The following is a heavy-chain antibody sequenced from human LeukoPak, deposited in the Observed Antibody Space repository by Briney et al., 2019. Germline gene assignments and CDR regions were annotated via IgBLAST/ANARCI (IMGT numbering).Heavy chain of an antibody. J-gene: IGHJ4*02. Sequence: SETLSLTCTVSGGSISSGDYYWSWIRQPPGKGLEWIGYIYYSGSTYYNPSLKSRVTISVDTSKNQFSLKLSSVTAADTAVYYCARGRMSGGSGRGGYYFDYWGQGTLVTVSS. D-gene: IGHD3-10*01. CDR2: IYYSGST. CDR1: GGSISSGDYY. CDR3: ARGRMSGGSGRGGYYFDY. V-gene: IGHV4-30-4*08.